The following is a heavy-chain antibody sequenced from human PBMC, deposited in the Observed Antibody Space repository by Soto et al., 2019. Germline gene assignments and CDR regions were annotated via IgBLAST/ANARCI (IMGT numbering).Heavy chain of an antibody. J-gene: IGHJ4*02. CDR3: ARGPLVVLNYFPS. Sequence: QVQLVQSGPEVKKPGSSVKVSCKASGGTFRNYPINWVRQAPGQGLEWMGSIFPLTDIPDYAQNFQARLTISADRXTSTAYRELNSLTADDTAMYFCARGPLVVLNYFPSWGQGTLVTVSS. CDR2: IFPLTDIP. CDR1: GGTFRNYP. V-gene: IGHV1-69*02.